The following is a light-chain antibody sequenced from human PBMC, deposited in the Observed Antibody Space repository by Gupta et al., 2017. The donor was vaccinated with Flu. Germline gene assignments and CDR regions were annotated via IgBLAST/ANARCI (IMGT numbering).Light chain of an antibody. CDR1: ALANQC. CDR3: QLEDSNNAYMV. Sequence: GQTARITCAGKALANQCAYWYQQNAGQAPVLVIYEDTERPSGIPARFSGSSSGKTVTLTISGVQAEDEGDYYCQLEDSNNAYMVFGGGTKLTVL. V-gene: IGLV3-25*03. J-gene: IGLJ2*01. CDR2: EDT.